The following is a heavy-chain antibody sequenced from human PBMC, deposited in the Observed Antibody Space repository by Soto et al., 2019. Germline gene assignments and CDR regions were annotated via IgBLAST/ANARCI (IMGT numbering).Heavy chain of an antibody. CDR3: ARILLWFLADYYYYMDV. J-gene: IGHJ6*03. V-gene: IGHV4-39*01. Sequence: PSETLSLTCTVSGGSISSSSCYWGWIRQPPGKGLEWIGSIYYSGSTYYNPSLKSRVTISVDTSKNQFSLKLSSVTAADTAVYYCARILLWFLADYYYYMDVWGKGTTVTGSS. CDR1: GGSISSSSCY. CDR2: IYYSGST. D-gene: IGHD5-18*01.